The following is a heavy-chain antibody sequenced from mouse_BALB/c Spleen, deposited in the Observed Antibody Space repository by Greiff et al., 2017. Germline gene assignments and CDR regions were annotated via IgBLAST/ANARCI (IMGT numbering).Heavy chain of an antibody. CDR1: GFTFSDYY. CDR3: AREGDYSFDY. D-gene: IGHD2-12*01. V-gene: IGHV5-4*02. J-gene: IGHJ2*01. CDR2: ISDGGSYT. Sequence: EVHLVESGGGLVKPGGSLKLSCAASGFTFSDYYMYWVRQTPEKRLEWVATISDGGSYTYYPDSVKGRFTISSDNDKNNLYLQMSSMKAEDTAMYYCAREGDYSFDYWGQGTTLTVSS.